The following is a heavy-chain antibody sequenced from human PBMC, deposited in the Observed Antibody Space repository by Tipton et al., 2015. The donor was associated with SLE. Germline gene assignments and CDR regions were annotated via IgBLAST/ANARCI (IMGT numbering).Heavy chain of an antibody. CDR1: GGSISSHY. Sequence: LRLSCTVSGGSISSHYWSWIRQPAGKGLEWIGHIYTSGSTNYNPSLKSRVTISVDTSKNQFSLKLSSVTAADTAVYYCARVDSSSWTDWYFDLWGRGTLVTVSS. CDR2: IYTSGST. J-gene: IGHJ2*01. V-gene: IGHV4-4*07. CDR3: ARVDSSSWTDWYFDL. D-gene: IGHD6-13*01.